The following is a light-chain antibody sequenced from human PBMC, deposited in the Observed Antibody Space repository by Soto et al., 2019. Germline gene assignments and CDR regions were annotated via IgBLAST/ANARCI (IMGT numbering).Light chain of an antibody. CDR1: QRVLHSSNNNNY. V-gene: IGKV4-1*01. Sequence: DNVMTQSPDSLAVSLGERATINCKSSQRVLHSSNNNNYLAWYQQKAGQPPNLLVYWASTRESGVPDRFNGSGSGTDFNLTTTSLQAEDVAVYYCHQYYSTPYTFGQGTKLEIK. J-gene: IGKJ2*01. CDR3: HQYYSTPYT. CDR2: WAS.